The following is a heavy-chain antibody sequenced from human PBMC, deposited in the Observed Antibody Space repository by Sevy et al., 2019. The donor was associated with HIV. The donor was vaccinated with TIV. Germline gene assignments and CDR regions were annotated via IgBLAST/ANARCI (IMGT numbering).Heavy chain of an antibody. D-gene: IGHD3-10*01. V-gene: IGHV3-73*01. CDR2: IRNSTDNYAT. J-gene: IGHJ4*02. CDR1: GFSFSGSA. Sequence: GSLRLSCAASGFSFSGSAMHWVRQVSGKGLEWVGLIRNSTDNYATSYGASMKGRFTISRDDSKNMAYLQMTRMKTDDTAVYYCTRSVTVFLGVILDFDYWGQGTLVTVSS. CDR3: TRSVTVFLGVILDFDY.